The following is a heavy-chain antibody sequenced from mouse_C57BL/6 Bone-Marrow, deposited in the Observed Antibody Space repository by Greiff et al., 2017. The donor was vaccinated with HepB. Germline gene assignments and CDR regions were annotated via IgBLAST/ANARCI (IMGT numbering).Heavy chain of an antibody. CDR1: GFSFNTYA. CDR2: IRSKSNNYAT. Sequence: EVQVVESGGGLVQPKGSLKLSCAASGFSFNTYAMNWVRQAPGKGLEWVARIRSKSNNYATYYADSVKDRFTISRDDSESMLYLQMNNLKTEDTAMYYCVRHRNYGVAYWGQGTLVTVSA. D-gene: IGHD2-4*01. V-gene: IGHV10-1*01. J-gene: IGHJ3*01. CDR3: VRHRNYGVAY.